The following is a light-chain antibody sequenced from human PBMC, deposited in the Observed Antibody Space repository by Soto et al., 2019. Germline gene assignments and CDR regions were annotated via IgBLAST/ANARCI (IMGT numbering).Light chain of an antibody. CDR2: EVS. CDR1: SSDVGGYNY. Sequence: QSVLTQPASVSGSPGQSITISCTGTSSDVGGYNYVSWYQQHPGKAPKLMIYEVSNRPSGVSNRFSGSKSGNTASLTISGLQAEDDADYYRSSYTSSSTPYVVFGGGTQLTVL. J-gene: IGLJ2*01. CDR3: SSYTSSSTPYVV. V-gene: IGLV2-14*01.